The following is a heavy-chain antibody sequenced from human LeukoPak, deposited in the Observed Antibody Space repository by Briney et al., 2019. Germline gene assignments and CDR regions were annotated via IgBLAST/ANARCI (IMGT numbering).Heavy chain of an antibody. V-gene: IGHV3-20*04. CDR3: ARDLRVVITGSFDS. D-gene: IGHD3-22*01. CDR2: INWNGDST. CDR1: GFSFDDYG. J-gene: IGHJ4*02. Sequence: PGGSLRLSCAASGFSFDDYGLTWVRQAPGKGLEWVSGINWNGDSTDYADSVKGRFTISRDNAKNSLYLQMYSLRAEDTALYYCARDLRVVITGSFDSWGQGTLVTVSS.